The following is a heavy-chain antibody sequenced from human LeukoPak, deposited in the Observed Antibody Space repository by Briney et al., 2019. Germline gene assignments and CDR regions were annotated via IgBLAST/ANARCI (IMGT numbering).Heavy chain of an antibody. V-gene: IGHV3-66*01. J-gene: IGHJ4*02. CDR1: GFTVSSNY. D-gene: IGHD6-13*01. CDR2: IYSGGST. CDR3: ARDSGQQLAYHYFDY. Sequence: GGSLRLSCAASGFTVSSNYMSWVRQAPGMGLEWVSVIYSGGSTYYADSVKGRFTISRDNSKNTLYLQMNSLRAEDTAVYYCARDSGQQLAYHYFDYWGQGTLVTVSS.